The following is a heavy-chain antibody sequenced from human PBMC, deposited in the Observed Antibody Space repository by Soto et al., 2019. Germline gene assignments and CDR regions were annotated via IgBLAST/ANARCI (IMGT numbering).Heavy chain of an antibody. Sequence: SETLSRTCTVYGGSISSYYWSWIRQPPGKGLEWIGYIYYSGSTNYNPSLKSRVTISVDTSKNQFSLKLSSVTAADTAVYYCARSIAARRTNDAFDIWGQGTMVTVSS. CDR2: IYYSGST. J-gene: IGHJ3*02. D-gene: IGHD6-6*01. CDR1: GGSISSYY. V-gene: IGHV4-59*01. CDR3: ARSIAARRTNDAFDI.